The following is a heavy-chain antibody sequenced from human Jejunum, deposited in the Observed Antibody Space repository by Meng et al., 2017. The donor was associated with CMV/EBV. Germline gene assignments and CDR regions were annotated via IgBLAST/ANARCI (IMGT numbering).Heavy chain of an antibody. D-gene: IGHD2-15*01. V-gene: IGHV1-2*06. CDR3: GRLMQGYNSAGTCNWYDY. CDR2: INPNSGGT. J-gene: IGHJ5*01. CDR1: YPFSHYH. Sequence: YPFSHYHIPWVRPAPGQGLEWVGRINPNSGGTNYAQKFQGRVTMTRDTSITTVSMEMRSLRSDDTAVYYCGRLMQGYNSAGTCNWYDYWGQGTLVTVSS.